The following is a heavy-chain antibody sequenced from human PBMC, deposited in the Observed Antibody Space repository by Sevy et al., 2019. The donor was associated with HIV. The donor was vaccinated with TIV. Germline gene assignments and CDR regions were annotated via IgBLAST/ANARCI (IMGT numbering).Heavy chain of an antibody. CDR2: ISSSSSTI. CDR1: GFTFSSYS. CDR3: ASYYSSSSDYYYYYGMDV. D-gene: IGHD6-13*01. Sequence: GGSLRLSCAASGFTFSSYSMNWVRQAPGKGLEWVSYISSSSSTIYYADSVKGRFTISRDNAKNSLYLQMNSLRAEETVVYYCASYYSSSSDYYYYYGMDVWGQGTTVTVSS. V-gene: IGHV3-48*01. J-gene: IGHJ6*02.